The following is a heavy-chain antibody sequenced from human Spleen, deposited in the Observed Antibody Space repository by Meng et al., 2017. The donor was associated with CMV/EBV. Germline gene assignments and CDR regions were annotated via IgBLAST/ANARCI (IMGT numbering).Heavy chain of an antibody. V-gene: IGHV1-46*03. D-gene: IGHD6-19*01. J-gene: IGHJ4*02. Sequence: ASVKVSCKASGYTFTSYYMHWARQAPGQGLEWMGIINPSGGSTSYAQKFQGRVTMTRDTSTSTVYMELSSLRSEDTAVYYCVIAVAGYFDYWGQGTLVTVSS. CDR1: GYTFTSYY. CDR2: INPSGGST. CDR3: VIAVAGYFDY.